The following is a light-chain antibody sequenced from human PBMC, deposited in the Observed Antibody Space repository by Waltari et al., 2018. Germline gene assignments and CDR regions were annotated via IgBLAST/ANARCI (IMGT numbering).Light chain of an antibody. V-gene: IGKV3-20*01. CDR2: GAS. CDR3: QHYVRLPAT. J-gene: IGKJ1*01. CDR1: QSVGRT. Sequence: EILLTQSPGPLSLSPGERATLSCRTSQSVGRTLAWYQQKTGQAPRLLIYGASNRATGIPDRFSGSGSGTEFSLTISRLDPEDFAVYYCQHYVRLPATFGQGTKVEMK.